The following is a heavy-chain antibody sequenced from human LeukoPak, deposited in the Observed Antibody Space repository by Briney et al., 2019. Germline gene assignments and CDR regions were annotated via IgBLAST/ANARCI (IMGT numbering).Heavy chain of an antibody. CDR1: GASIRSYY. CDR3: ARHGPRRDGYNYDY. D-gene: IGHD5-24*01. J-gene: IGHJ4*02. CDR2: IYYTGSTNY. V-gene: IGHV4-59*08. Sequence: PSETLSLTCTVSGASIRSYYWNWIRQPPGKGLECIGYIYYTGSTNYNYNPSLKSRVTISVDTSKNQFSLKLSSVTAADTAVYYCARHGPRRDGYNYDYWGPGTLVTVSS.